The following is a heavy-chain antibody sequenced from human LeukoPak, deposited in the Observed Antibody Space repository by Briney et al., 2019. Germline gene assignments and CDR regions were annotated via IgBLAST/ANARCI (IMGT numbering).Heavy chain of an antibody. J-gene: IGHJ4*02. CDR2: IRGSDGST. Sequence: PGGSLRLSCAASGFPFSTYAMSWVRQAPGKGLEWVSSIRGSDGSTYYADSVKGRFAISRDNSKNTLYLQMNSLRAEDTVVYYCAKDVYGDYGGLDYWGQGTLVTVSS. CDR1: GFPFSTYA. V-gene: IGHV3-23*01. CDR3: AKDVYGDYGGLDY. D-gene: IGHD4-17*01.